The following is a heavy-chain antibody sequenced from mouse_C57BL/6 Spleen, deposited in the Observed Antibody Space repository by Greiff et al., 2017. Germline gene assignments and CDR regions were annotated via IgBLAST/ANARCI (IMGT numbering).Heavy chain of an antibody. D-gene: IGHD2-4*01. V-gene: IGHV3-6*01. CDR2: ISYDGSN. CDR1: GYSITSGYY. Sequence: ESGPGLVKPSQSLSLTCFVTGYSITSGYYWNWIRQFPGNKLEWMGYISYDGSNNYNPSLKNRISITRDTSKNQFFLKLNAVTTEDTATYYCARAYDYGVVDYWGQGTTLTVSS. CDR3: ARAYDYGVVDY. J-gene: IGHJ2*01.